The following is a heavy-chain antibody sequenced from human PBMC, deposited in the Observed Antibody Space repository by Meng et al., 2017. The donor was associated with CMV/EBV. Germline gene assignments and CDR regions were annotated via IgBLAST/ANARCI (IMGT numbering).Heavy chain of an antibody. Sequence: GESLKISCAASGFTFDDYGMSWVRQAPGKGLEWVSGINWNGDSTGYADSVKGRFTISRDNAKKSLCLQMNSLRAEDTALYYCAKVGSGSYWYYFDYWGQGTLVTVSS. CDR2: INWNGDST. D-gene: IGHD1-26*01. V-gene: IGHV3-20*04. CDR3: AKVGSGSYWYYFDY. J-gene: IGHJ4*02. CDR1: GFTFDDYG.